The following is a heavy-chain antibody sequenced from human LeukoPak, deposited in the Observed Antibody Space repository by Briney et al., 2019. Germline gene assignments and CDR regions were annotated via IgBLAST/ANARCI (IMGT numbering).Heavy chain of an antibody. CDR3: ARRLYYDPSFGI. CDR2: IYYSGST. Sequence: SETLSLTCTVSGGSISSSSYYWGWIRQPPGKGLEWIGSIYYSGSTYYNPSLKSRVTISVDTSKNQFSLKLSSVTAADTAVYYCARRLYYDPSFGIWGQGTMVTVSS. J-gene: IGHJ3*02. V-gene: IGHV4-39*07. CDR1: GGSISSSSYY. D-gene: IGHD3-3*01.